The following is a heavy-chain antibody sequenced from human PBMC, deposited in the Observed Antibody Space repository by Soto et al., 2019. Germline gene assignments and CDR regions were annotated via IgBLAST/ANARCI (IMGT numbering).Heavy chain of an antibody. Sequence: EVHVVESGGDLVQPGRSLRLSCTTSGFIFGEYAMSWFRQAPGMGLEWVGFMRSKAYGGTTDYAASVKGRFSISRDDSKDIAYLQMNCLSSEDTAGYYCTGACHSGSCSNAFDVWGQGTKVTVSS. CDR1: GFIFGEYA. V-gene: IGHV3-49*03. J-gene: IGHJ3*01. CDR2: MRSKAYGGTT. CDR3: TGACHSGSCSNAFDV. D-gene: IGHD1-26*01.